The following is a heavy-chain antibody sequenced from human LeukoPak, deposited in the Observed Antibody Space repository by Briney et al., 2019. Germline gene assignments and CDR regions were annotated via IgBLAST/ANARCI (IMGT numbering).Heavy chain of an antibody. D-gene: IGHD4-17*01. J-gene: IGHJ4*02. CDR2: MNPNSGNT. V-gene: IGHV1-8*01. CDR1: GYTFASYD. CDR3: ARGGSLRRTVTTLGY. Sequence: ASVKVSCKASGYTFASYDINWVRQATGQGLEWMGWMNPNSGNTGYAQKFQGRVTMTRNTSISTAYMELSSLRSEDTAVYYCARGGSLRRTVTTLGYWGQGTLVTVSS.